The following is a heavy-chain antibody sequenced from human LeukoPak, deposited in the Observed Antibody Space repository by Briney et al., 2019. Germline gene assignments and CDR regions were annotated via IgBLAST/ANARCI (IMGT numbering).Heavy chain of an antibody. CDR2: IIPIFGTA. CDR3: AREFPPRRNYDSSGYYSYHFDY. J-gene: IGHJ4*02. V-gene: IGHV1-69*06. Sequence: ASVNVSCKASGGTFSSYAISWVRQAPGQGLEWMGGIIPIFGTANYAQKFQGRVTITADKSTSTAYMELSSLRSDDTAVYYCAREFPPRRNYDSSGYYSYHFDYWGLGALITVSS. D-gene: IGHD3-22*01. CDR1: GGTFSSYA.